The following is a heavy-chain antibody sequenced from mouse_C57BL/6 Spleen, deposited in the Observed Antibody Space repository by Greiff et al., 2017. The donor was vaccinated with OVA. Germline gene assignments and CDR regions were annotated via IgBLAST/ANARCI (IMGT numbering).Heavy chain of an antibody. CDR1: GYTFTSYW. V-gene: IGHV1-50*01. D-gene: IGHD2-1*01. J-gene: IGHJ4*01. CDR3: ARNYDYAMDY. Sequence: QVQLQQPGAELVKPGASVKLSCKASGYTFTSYWMQWVKQRPGPGLEWIGEIDPSDSYTNYNQKFKGKATLTVDTSSSTAYMQLSSLTSEDSAVYYCARNYDYAMDYWGQGTSVTVSS. CDR2: IDPSDSYT.